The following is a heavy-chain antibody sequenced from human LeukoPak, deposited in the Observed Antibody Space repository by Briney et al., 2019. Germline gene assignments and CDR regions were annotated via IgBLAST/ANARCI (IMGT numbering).Heavy chain of an antibody. Sequence: PGGSLRLSCAASGFTFSSYWMSWVRQAPGKGLEWVANIKQDGSEKNYVDSVKGRFSISRDNAKNSLDLQMNSLGAEDTAVYYCARGCSSISCSGWFDPWGQGTLVTVSS. J-gene: IGHJ5*02. CDR2: IKQDGSEK. V-gene: IGHV3-7*01. CDR1: GFTFSSYW. CDR3: ARGCSSISCSGWFDP. D-gene: IGHD2-2*01.